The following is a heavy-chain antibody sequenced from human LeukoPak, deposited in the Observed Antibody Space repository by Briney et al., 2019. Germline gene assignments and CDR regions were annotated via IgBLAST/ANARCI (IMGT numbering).Heavy chain of an antibody. CDR2: IRYDGSNK. CDR3: ARVNGWHDAFDI. J-gene: IGHJ3*02. V-gene: IGHV3-30*02. CDR1: GFTFSSYG. Sequence: GGSLRLSCAASGFTFSSYGMHWVRQAPGKGLEWVAFIRYDGSNKYYADSVKGRFTISRDNAKNSLYLQMNSLRAEDTAVYYCARVNGWHDAFDIWGQGTMVTVSS. D-gene: IGHD6-19*01.